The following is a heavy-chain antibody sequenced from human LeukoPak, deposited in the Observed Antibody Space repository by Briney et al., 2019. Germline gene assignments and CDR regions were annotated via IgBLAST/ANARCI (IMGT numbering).Heavy chain of an antibody. V-gene: IGHV1-46*01. CDR3: ARDRMTTVTSAQLDY. J-gene: IGHJ4*02. CDR1: GYTFTSYY. Sequence: ASVKVSCKASGYTFTSYYMHWVRQAPGQGLEWMGIINPSGGSTSYAQKFQGRVTMTRDTSTSTVYMELCNLRSEDTAVYYCARDRMTTVTSAQLDYWGQGTLVTVSS. D-gene: IGHD4-17*01. CDR2: INPSGGST.